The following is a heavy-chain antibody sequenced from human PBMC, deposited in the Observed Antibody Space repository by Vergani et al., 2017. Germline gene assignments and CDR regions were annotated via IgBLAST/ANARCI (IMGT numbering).Heavy chain of an antibody. V-gene: IGHV1-24*01. CDR3: AIVTGYYDSSGYYLDY. CDR1: GDSLTELT. D-gene: IGHD3-22*01. J-gene: IGHJ4*02. CDR2: FDPEHGEV. Sequence: QVQLVQSGSEVRKPGASVKVSCQVSGDSLTELTIHWVRQAPGKGLEWMGGFDPEHGEVTFAHHIQGRVTMTEDRSTDTAYMELSSLRPEDTALYYCAIVTGYYDSSGYYLDYWGQGTLVTVSS.